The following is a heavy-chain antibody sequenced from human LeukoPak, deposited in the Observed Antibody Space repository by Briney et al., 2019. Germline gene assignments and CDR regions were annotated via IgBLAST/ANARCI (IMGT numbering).Heavy chain of an antibody. CDR3: ARFLTISPGWIDY. Sequence: GASMKVSCKASGYTFTGCYMHWVRQAPGQGLEWMGWINPNSGGTNYAQKFQGRVTMTRDTSISTAYMELSRLRSDDTAVYYCARFLTISPGWIDYWGQGTLVTVSS. CDR1: GYTFTGCY. D-gene: IGHD3-3*01. V-gene: IGHV1-2*02. J-gene: IGHJ4*02. CDR2: INPNSGGT.